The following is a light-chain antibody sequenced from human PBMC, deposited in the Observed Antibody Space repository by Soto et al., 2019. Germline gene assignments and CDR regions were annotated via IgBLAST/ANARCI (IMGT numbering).Light chain of an antibody. CDR2: RVS. CDR1: QSLVHSDGDTY. J-gene: IGKJ2*01. V-gene: IGKV2-30*02. CDR3: MQGTHWPPYT. Sequence: DVVMTQSPLSLPVNLGEPAAISCRSTQSLVHSDGDTYLSWFHQRPGQSPRRLIFRVSKRDLGVPPRFIGSGSGTDFTLEITRVEAEDVGVYYCMQGTHWPPYTFGQGTRLEIK.